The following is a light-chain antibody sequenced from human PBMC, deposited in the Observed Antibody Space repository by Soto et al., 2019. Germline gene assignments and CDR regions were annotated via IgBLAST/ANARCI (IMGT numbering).Light chain of an antibody. Sequence: DIQMTQSPSSLSASVGDRVTITCQASQDISNYLNWYQQKPGKAPKLLIYDASNLETEVPSRFSGSGSGTDFTFTISSLQPEDIATYYCQQYDNLHRTFGQGTKLEIK. J-gene: IGKJ2*02. V-gene: IGKV1-33*01. CDR1: QDISNY. CDR2: DAS. CDR3: QQYDNLHRT.